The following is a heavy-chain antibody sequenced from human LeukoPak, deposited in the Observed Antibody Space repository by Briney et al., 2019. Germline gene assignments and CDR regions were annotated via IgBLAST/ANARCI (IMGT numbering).Heavy chain of an antibody. J-gene: IGHJ5*02. CDR1: GGSFSGYY. CDR2: INHSGST. Sequence: PSETLSLTCAVYGGSFSGYYWSWIRQPPGKGLEWIGEINHSGSTNYNPSLKSRVTISVDTSKNQFSLKLSSVTAADTAVYYCARHYGSGSYFCGNWFDPWGQGTLVTVSS. V-gene: IGHV4-34*01. CDR3: ARHYGSGSYFCGNWFDP. D-gene: IGHD3-10*01.